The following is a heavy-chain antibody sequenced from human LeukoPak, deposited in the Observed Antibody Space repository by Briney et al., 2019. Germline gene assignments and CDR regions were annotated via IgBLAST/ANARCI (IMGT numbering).Heavy chain of an antibody. CDR3: ARDGDYYDSSGYYYDY. CDR2: IWYDGSNK. D-gene: IGHD3-22*01. V-gene: IGHV3-33*01. Sequence: GGSLRLSCAASGFTFSSYGMHWVRQAPGKGLEWEAVIWYDGSNKYYADSVKGRFTISRDNSKNTLYLQMNSLRAEDTAVYYCARDGDYYDSSGYYYDYWGQGTLVTVSS. CDR1: GFTFSSYG. J-gene: IGHJ4*02.